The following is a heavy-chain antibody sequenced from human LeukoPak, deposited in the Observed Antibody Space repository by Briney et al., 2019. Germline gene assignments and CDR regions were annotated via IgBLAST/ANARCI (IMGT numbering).Heavy chain of an antibody. CDR3: ATYRQVLLPFES. CDR2: ISGSGGSS. Sequence: GGSLRLSCAASGFTFSCYAMSWVRQAPGKGLEWVSAISGSGGSSYYADSVRGRFTISRDNSKSTLSLQMNSLRAEDTAIYYCATYRQVLLPFESWGQGTLVTVSS. V-gene: IGHV3-23*01. CDR1: GFTFSCYA. D-gene: IGHD2-8*02. J-gene: IGHJ4*02.